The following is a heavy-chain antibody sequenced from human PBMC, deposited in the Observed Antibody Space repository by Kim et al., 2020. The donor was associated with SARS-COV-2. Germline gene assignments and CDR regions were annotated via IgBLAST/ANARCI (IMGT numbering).Heavy chain of an antibody. CDR3: ARATKISITMTPNDAFDI. D-gene: IGHD3-22*01. CDR2: ISSSSSYI. CDR1: GFTFSSYS. J-gene: IGHJ3*02. Sequence: GGSLRLSCAASGFTFSSYSMNWVRQAPGKGLEWVSSISSSSSYIYYADSVKGRFTISRDNAKNSLYLQMNSLRAEDTAVYYCARATKISITMTPNDAFDIWGQGTMVTVSS. V-gene: IGHV3-21*01.